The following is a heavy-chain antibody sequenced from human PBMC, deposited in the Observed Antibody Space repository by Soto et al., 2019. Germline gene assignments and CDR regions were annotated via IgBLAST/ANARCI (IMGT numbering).Heavy chain of an antibody. CDR3: AIHQGVATSGAFDI. D-gene: IGHD5-12*01. CDR2: INHSGST. Sequence: SKTLSLACAVHGGSFSGYHWSWIRQPPGKGLEWIGEINHSGSTNYNPSLKSRVTISVDTSKNQFSLKLISVTAADTAVYYCAIHQGVATSGAFDIWGQGTIVTVSS. CDR1: GGSFSGYH. V-gene: IGHV4-34*01. J-gene: IGHJ3*02.